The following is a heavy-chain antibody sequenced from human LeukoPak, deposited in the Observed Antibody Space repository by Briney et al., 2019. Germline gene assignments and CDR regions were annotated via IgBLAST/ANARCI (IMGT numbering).Heavy chain of an antibody. CDR1: GGSISSSSYY. Sequence: PSETLSLTCTVSGGSISSSSYYWGWIRQPPGKGLEWIGSIYYSGSTYYNPSLKSRVTISVDTSKNQFSLELSSVTAADTAVYYCARVDCTNGVCYANWFDPWGQGTLVTVSS. CDR2: IYYSGST. V-gene: IGHV4-39*01. CDR3: ARVDCTNGVCYANWFDP. D-gene: IGHD2-8*01. J-gene: IGHJ5*02.